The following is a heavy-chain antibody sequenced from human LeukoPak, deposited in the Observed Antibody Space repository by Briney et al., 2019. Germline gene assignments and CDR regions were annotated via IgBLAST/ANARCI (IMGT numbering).Heavy chain of an antibody. J-gene: IGHJ4*02. CDR2: IYYSGST. CDR1: GGSMNNYY. D-gene: IGHD6-13*01. V-gene: IGHV4-59*08. Sequence: SSETLSLTCTVSGGSMNNYYWSWIRQAPGKGLEWIGRIYYSGSTNYNPSLKSRVTISVDTSKNQFSLKLSSVTAADTAVYYCARHPGYNTRIFDYWGQGTLVTVSS. CDR3: ARHPGYNTRIFDY.